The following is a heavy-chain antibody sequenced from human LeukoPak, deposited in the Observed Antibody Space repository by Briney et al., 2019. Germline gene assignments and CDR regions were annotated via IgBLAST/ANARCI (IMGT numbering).Heavy chain of an antibody. V-gene: IGHV3-48*01. CDR1: GFTFSNYN. Sequence: GGSLRLSCAASGFTFSNYNMSWVRQAPGKGLEWVSYITSSSSIIYYADSVKGRFTISRDNAKNSLYLQMNSLRAEDTAVYYCARDFEAAAEDYWGQGILVTVSS. D-gene: IGHD6-13*01. CDR2: ITSSSSII. CDR3: ARDFEAAAEDY. J-gene: IGHJ4*02.